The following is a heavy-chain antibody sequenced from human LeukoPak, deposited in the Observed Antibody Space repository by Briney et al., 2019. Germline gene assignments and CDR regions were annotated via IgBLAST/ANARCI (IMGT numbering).Heavy chain of an antibody. CDR2: TSSSSSYI. D-gene: IGHD3-9*01. CDR3: ARADTSDILTGYSDY. CDR1: GFTFGDYS. J-gene: IGHJ4*02. V-gene: IGHV3-21*01. Sequence: GGSLRLSCTSSGFTFGDYSMTWVRQAPGKGLEWVSSTSSSSSYIYYADSVKGRFTISRDNAKKSLYLQMNRLRAEDTAVYFCARADTSDILTGYSDYWGQGTLVTVSS.